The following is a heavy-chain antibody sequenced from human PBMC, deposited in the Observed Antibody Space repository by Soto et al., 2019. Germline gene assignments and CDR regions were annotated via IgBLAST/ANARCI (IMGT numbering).Heavy chain of an antibody. Sequence: GGSLRLSCAASGFTFSNAWMSWVRQAPGKGLEWVGRIKSKTDGGTTDSAAPGKGRFTISRDDTKNTLYLQMNSLKTEDTAVYYGTTGVGIEYAFDIWGQGTMVTVSS. D-gene: IGHD6-13*01. CDR1: GFTFSNAW. CDR3: TTGVGIEYAFDI. J-gene: IGHJ3*02. CDR2: IKSKTDGGTT. V-gene: IGHV3-15*01.